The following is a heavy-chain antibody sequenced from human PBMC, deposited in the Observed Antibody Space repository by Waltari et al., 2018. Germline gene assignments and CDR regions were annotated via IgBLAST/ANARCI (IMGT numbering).Heavy chain of an antibody. D-gene: IGHD2-2*01. Sequence: QVQLVQSGAEVKKPGSSVKVSCKASGGTFSSYAISWVRQAHGQGLEWMGGIIPIFGTANYAQKFQGRVTITTDESTSTAYMELSSLRSEDTAVYYCARGGPLVVPAARGFDYWGQGTLVTVSS. V-gene: IGHV1-69*01. CDR3: ARGGPLVVPAARGFDY. CDR1: GGTFSSYA. J-gene: IGHJ4*02. CDR2: IIPIFGTA.